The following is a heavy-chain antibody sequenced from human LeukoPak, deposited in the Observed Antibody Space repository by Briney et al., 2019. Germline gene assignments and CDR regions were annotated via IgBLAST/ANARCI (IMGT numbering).Heavy chain of an antibody. V-gene: IGHV3-11*06. D-gene: IGHD6-13*01. Sequence: GGSLRLSCAASGFTFSDYYMSWIRQAPGKGLGWVSYISSSSSYTNYADSVKGRFTISRDNAKNSLYLQMNSLRAEDTAVYYCARARTDSSRKKYNWFDPWGQGTLVTASS. CDR3: ARARTDSSRKKYNWFDP. CDR1: GFTFSDYY. J-gene: IGHJ5*02. CDR2: ISSSSSYT.